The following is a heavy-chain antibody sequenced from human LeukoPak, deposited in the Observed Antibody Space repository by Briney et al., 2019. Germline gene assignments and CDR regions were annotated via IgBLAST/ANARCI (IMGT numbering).Heavy chain of an antibody. CDR2: INPNSGGT. CDR1: GYTFTGYY. CDR3: ASGVYDFWSGYYN. Sequence: ASVKVSCKASGYTFTGYYMHWARQAPGQGLEWMGWINPNSGGTNYAQKFQGRVTMTRDTSISTAYMELSRLRSDDTAVYYCASGVYDFWSGYYNWGQGTLVTVSS. J-gene: IGHJ4*02. V-gene: IGHV1-2*02. D-gene: IGHD3-3*01.